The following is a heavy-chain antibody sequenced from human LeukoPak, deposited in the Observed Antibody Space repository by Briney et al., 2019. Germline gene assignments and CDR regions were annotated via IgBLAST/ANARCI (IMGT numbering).Heavy chain of an antibody. CDR1: GGSISSSSYY. CDR2: IYYSGST. Sequence: SETLSLTCTVSGGSISSSSYYWGWIRQPPGKGLERIGNIYYSGSTYYNPSLKSRVTISVDTSKNQFSLKLSSVTAADTAVYYCARGRGYYYDSSGYYYGGWGQGTLVTVSS. D-gene: IGHD3-22*01. V-gene: IGHV4-39*07. CDR3: ARGRGYYYDSSGYYYGG. J-gene: IGHJ4*02.